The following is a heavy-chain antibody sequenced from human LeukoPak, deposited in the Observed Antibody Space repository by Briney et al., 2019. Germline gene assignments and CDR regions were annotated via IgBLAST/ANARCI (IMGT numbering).Heavy chain of an antibody. CDR3: AKDLTQLYLAFDY. CDR1: GFTFDDYA. D-gene: IGHD5-24*01. V-gene: IGHV3-43*02. Sequence: GGSLRLSCAASGFTFDDYAMHWVRQAPGKGLEWVSLISGDGSRTYYADSVKGRFTISGDNSRNSLYLQMNSLRTEDTALYYCAKDLTQLYLAFDYWGQGTLVTVSS. J-gene: IGHJ4*02. CDR2: ISGDGSRT.